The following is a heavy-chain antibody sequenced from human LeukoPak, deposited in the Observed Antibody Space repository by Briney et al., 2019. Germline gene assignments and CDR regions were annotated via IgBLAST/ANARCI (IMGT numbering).Heavy chain of an antibody. D-gene: IGHD3-10*01. CDR1: GFTFSNYA. J-gene: IGHJ4*02. Sequence: GGSLRLSCAASGFTFSNYAMHWVRQAPGKGLEYVSAISYNGGSTYYANSVKGRFTISRDDSTNTLYLQMNSLKSEDTAVYYCTTYGSGRKFDYWGQGILVTVSS. V-gene: IGHV3-64*01. CDR2: ISYNGGST. CDR3: TTYGSGRKFDY.